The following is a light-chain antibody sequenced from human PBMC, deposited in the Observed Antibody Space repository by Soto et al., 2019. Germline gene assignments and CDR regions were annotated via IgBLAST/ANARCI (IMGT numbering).Light chain of an antibody. CDR3: QQRGNWPRT. Sequence: EIVLTQSPATLSLSPGERATLSCRASQSVSSYLAWYQQKPGQAPRLLFYGASNRATDIPARFSGSGSGTDFTLTISSLESEDFAVYYCQQRGNWPRTFGQGTKLEIK. J-gene: IGKJ2*01. V-gene: IGKV3-11*01. CDR1: QSVSSY. CDR2: GAS.